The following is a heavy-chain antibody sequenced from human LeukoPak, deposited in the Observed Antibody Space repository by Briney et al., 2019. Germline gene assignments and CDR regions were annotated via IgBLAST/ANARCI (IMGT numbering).Heavy chain of an antibody. CDR3: AREGYSYGRMPFDY. V-gene: IGHV3-21*01. Sequence: NTGGSLRLSCAASGFTFSSYWMHWVRQAPGKGLEWVSSISSSSSYIYYADSAKGRFTISRDNAKNSLYLQMNSLRAEDTAVYYCAREGYSYGRMPFDYWGQGTLVTVSS. CDR2: ISSSSSYI. J-gene: IGHJ4*02. CDR1: GFTFSSYW. D-gene: IGHD5-18*01.